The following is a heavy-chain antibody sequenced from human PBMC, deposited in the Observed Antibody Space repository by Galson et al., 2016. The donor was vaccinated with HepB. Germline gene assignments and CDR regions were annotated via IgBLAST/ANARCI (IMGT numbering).Heavy chain of an antibody. Sequence: QSGAEVKKPAESLKISCEGSGYNFGTYFIAWVRQMPGKGLEWMGIIYPGDSDTVYSPSFRGQVTFSVDKSISTAYVQWSSLKASDTAMYYCAFPLSGTYKSGLHVWGQGTMVTVSS. V-gene: IGHV5-51*01. CDR3: AFPLSGTYKSGLHV. J-gene: IGHJ3*01. D-gene: IGHD1-26*01. CDR2: IYPGDSDT. CDR1: GYNFGTYF.